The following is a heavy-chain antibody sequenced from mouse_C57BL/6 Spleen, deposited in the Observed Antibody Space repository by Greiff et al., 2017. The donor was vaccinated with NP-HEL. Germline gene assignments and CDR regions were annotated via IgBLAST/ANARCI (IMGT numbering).Heavy chain of an antibody. J-gene: IGHJ4*01. CDR3: ARKRGTVYAMDY. D-gene: IGHD3-1*01. Sequence: VKLQQPGTELVKPGASVKLSCKASGYTFTSYWMHWVKQRPGQGLEWIGNINPSNGGTNYNEKFKSKATLTVDKSSSTAYMQLSSLTSEDSAVYYCARKRGTVYAMDYWGQGTSVTVSS. CDR2: INPSNGGT. V-gene: IGHV1-53*01. CDR1: GYTFTSYW.